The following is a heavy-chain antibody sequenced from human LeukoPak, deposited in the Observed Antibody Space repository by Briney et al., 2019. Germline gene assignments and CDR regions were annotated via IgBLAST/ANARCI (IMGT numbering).Heavy chain of an antibody. D-gene: IGHD3-22*01. V-gene: IGHV3-23*01. CDR1: GFIFNNYA. J-gene: IGHJ4*02. Sequence: GGSLRLSCAASGFIFNNYAMSWVRQAPGKGLEWVSAISESGGGTYHADSVKGRFTISRDTSKSTLYLQLNSLRAEDTAIYYCAKGIDSTGYYPFDYWGQGTLVTVSS. CDR3: AKGIDSTGYYPFDY. CDR2: ISESGGGT.